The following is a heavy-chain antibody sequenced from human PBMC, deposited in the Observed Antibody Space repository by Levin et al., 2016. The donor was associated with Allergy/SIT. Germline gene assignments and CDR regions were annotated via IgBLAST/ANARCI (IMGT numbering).Heavy chain of an antibody. CDR3: ARGLVRGVYTWFDP. CDR2: INYSGSA. Sequence: SETLSLTCTVSGDSISSNTEYWGWIRQPPGKRLEWIGSINYSGSAHYNPSLKSRVTISVDTSKNQFSLKLSSVTAADTAVYYCARGLVRGVYTWFDPWGQGTLVTVSS. J-gene: IGHJ5*02. D-gene: IGHD3-10*01. CDR1: GDSISSNTEY. V-gene: IGHV4-39*07.